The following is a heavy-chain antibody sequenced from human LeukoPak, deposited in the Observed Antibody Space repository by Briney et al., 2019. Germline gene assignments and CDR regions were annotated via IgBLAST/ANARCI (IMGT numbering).Heavy chain of an antibody. D-gene: IGHD4/OR15-4a*01. Sequence: SETLSLTCNVSGDSITSGGFYWAWIRQSPGKGLEWIGNVYYSGSTQYNPSLKGRVTISMDMPKNQFSLNLNSVSVTDTAIYYCARRDYAAWFDPWGQGTLVTDSS. V-gene: IGHV4-39*01. CDR3: ARRDYAAWFDP. CDR1: GDSITSGGFY. CDR2: VYYSGST. J-gene: IGHJ5*02.